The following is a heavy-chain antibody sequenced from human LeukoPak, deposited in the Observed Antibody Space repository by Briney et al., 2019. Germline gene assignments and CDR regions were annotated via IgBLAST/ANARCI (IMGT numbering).Heavy chain of an antibody. J-gene: IGHJ4*02. CDR3: ARGLGFGELLFYFDY. CDR1: GGSISSYY. CDR2: IYYSGST. D-gene: IGHD3-10*01. V-gene: IGHV4-59*01. Sequence: PSETLSLTCTASGGSISSYYWSWIRQPPGKGLEWIGYIYYSGSTNYNPSLKSRVTISVDTSKNQFSLKLSSVTAADTAVYYCARGLGFGELLFYFDYWGQGTLVTVSS.